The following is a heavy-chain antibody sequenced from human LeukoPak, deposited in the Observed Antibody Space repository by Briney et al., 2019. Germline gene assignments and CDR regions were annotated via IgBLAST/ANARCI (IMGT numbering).Heavy chain of an antibody. CDR2: INEDGSTT. CDR3: AKGCTVTTPFDY. CDR1: GFTFSSNW. D-gene: IGHD4-11*01. Sequence: GGSLRLSCAASGFTFSSNWMHWVRHAPGKGLVWVSRINEDGSTTNYADSVKGRSTIFRDNAKNTLYLQMNSLRAEDTAVYYCAKGCTVTTPFDYWGQGTLVTVSS. J-gene: IGHJ4*02. V-gene: IGHV3-74*01.